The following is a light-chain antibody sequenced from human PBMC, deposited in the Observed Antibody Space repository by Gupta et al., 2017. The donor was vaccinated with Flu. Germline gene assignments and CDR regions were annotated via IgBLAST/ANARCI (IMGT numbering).Light chain of an antibody. CDR3: SSYISSSGLVV. Sequence: ITISCTGISSVVGGYQYVSWYQHHPGKAPKLVINHVNNRFSGISDRFSGSRSDNMASLTISGLQAEDEADYYCSSYISSSGLVVFGGGTKVTVL. V-gene: IGLV2-14*03. CDR1: SSVVGGYQY. CDR2: HVN. J-gene: IGLJ2*01.